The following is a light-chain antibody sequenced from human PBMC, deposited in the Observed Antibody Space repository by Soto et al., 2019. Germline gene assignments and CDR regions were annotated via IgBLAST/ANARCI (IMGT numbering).Light chain of an antibody. CDR2: KAS. CDR3: QQYKSDPYT. CDR1: QSISDW. V-gene: IGKV1-5*03. J-gene: IGKJ2*01. Sequence: DIQMTQSPSTLSASVGDRVTITCRASQSISDWLAWYQQKPGKAPNLLIYKASSLESGVPSRFSGSGSGTEVTLTISSLQPNDFAAYYGQQYKSDPYTFGQGPKLEIK.